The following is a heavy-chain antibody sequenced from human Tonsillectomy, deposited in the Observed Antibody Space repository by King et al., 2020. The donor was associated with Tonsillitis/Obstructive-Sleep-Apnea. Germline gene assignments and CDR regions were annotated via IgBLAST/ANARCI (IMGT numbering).Heavy chain of an antibody. J-gene: IGHJ5*02. CDR3: ARGPSCSSTGCSGGWFDP. D-gene: IGHD2-2*01. CDR1: GGTFSRYA. V-gene: IGHV1-69*01. CDR2: IIPIFGTA. Sequence: QLVQSGAEVKRPGSSVKVSCKASGGTFSRYAISWVRQAPGQGLEWMGGIIPIFGTADYAQKFQGRVTITADESTSTAYMELSSLRSEDTAVYYCARGPSCSSTGCSGGWFDPWGQGTLVTVSS.